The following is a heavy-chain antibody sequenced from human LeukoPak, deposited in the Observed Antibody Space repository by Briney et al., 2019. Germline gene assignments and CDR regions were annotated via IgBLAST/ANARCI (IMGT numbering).Heavy chain of an antibody. CDR2: IFGSGTST. CDR3: AKDPNGDYGGYFQS. CDR1: GFTFSNYA. J-gene: IGHJ1*01. V-gene: IGHV3-23*01. D-gene: IGHD4-17*01. Sequence: GGSLRLSCVASGFTFSNYAMSWVRQAPGKGLEWVSSIFGSGTSTYYADSVKGRLTISRDNSKNTVYLRMNSLRAEDTAVYYCAKDPNGDYGGYFQSWGQGTLVTVSS.